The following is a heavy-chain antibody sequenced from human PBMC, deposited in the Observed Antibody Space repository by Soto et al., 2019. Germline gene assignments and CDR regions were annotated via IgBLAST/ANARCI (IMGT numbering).Heavy chain of an antibody. D-gene: IGHD1-26*01. J-gene: IGHJ2*01. CDR3: ARVGPRYSGSYWRPSYFDL. V-gene: IGHV1-46*03. CDR2: INPSGGST. CDR1: GYTFTSYY. Sequence: QVQLVQSGAEVKKPGASVKVSCKASGYTFTSYYMHWVRQAPGQGLEWMGIINPSGGSTSYAQKFQGRVTMTRDTSTSTVYMELSSLRSEDTAVYYCARVGPRYSGSYWRPSYFDLWGRGTLVTVSS.